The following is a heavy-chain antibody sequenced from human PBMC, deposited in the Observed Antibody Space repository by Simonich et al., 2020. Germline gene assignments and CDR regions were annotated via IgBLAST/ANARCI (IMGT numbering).Heavy chain of an antibody. Sequence: GAELKKPGASVKVSCKASGYTFTGYYMHWVRPAPGQGLEWMGRINPNSGGTNYAQKFQGRVTMTRDTSISTAYMELSRLRSDDTAVYYCARVPGIYYYYGMDVWGQGTTVTVSS. V-gene: IGHV1-2*06. CDR1: GYTFTGYY. J-gene: IGHJ6*02. CDR2: INPNSGGT. D-gene: IGHD3-10*01. CDR3: ARVPGIYYYYGMDV.